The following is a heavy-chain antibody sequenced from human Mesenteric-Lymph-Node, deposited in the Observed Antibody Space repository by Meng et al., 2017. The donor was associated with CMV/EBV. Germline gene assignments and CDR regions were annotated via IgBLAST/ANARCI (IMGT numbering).Heavy chain of an antibody. CDR3: ARDRGGVIPY. CDR2: IYSGGST. J-gene: IGHJ4*02. CDR1: GFTVSSNY. Sequence: GESLKISCAASGFTVSSNYMSWVRQAPGKGLEWASVIYSGGSTYYADSVKGRFTISRDNSKNTLYLQMNSLRAEDTAVYYCARDRGGVIPYWGQGTLVTVSS. V-gene: IGHV3-66*02. D-gene: IGHD3-16*02.